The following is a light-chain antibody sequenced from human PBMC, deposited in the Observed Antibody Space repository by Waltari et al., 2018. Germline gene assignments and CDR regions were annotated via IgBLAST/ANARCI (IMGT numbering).Light chain of an antibody. CDR1: QRITTW. J-gene: IGKJ3*01. V-gene: IGKV1-5*03. CDR2: KAS. Sequence: DIQITQSPSTLSASVGARVTNTCRASQRITTWLDWYQQKPGRAPKLLIYKASTLQSGVPSRFSASGSGTEFTLTISSLQPDDFATYYCQQYHSFSRFAFGPGTKVHLK. CDR3: QQYHSFSRFA.